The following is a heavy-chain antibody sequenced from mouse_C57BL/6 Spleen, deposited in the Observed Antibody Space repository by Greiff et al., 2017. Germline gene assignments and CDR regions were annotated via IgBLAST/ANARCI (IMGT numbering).Heavy chain of an antibody. CDR3: ARHEDGDDGYCSWFAY. V-gene: IGHV1-62-2*01. Sequence: QVQLQQSGAELVKPGASVKLSCKASGYTFTEYTIHWVKQRSGQGLEWIGWFYPGSGSIKYNEKFKDKATLTADKSSSTAYMELSRLTSEDSAVYFCARHEDGDDGYCSWFAYWGQGTLVTVSA. CDR2: FYPGSGSI. J-gene: IGHJ3*01. D-gene: IGHD2-3*01. CDR1: GYTFTEYT.